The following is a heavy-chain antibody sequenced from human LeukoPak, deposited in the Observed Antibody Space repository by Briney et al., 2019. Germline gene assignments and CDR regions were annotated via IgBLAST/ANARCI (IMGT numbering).Heavy chain of an antibody. CDR2: IRSDGSTA. V-gene: IGHV3-74*01. CDR3: TTVWRNMAFAH. D-gene: IGHD3-3*01. CDR1: GFSFSVFW. Sequence: GGSLRLTCGDPGFSFSVFWMHWVRQVPGKGLVWVSRIRSDGSTADYADSVKGRFTISRDNAKNTLFLQMSSLRVEDTGVYYCTTVWRNMAFAHWGQRALFTVSS. J-gene: IGHJ4*02.